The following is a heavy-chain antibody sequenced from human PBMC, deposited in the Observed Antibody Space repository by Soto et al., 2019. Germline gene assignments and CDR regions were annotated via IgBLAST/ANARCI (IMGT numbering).Heavy chain of an antibody. V-gene: IGHV4-31*03. J-gene: IGHJ4*02. Sequence: QVQLQASGPGLAKPSQTLSLTCTVSGVSISSGPYYWSWIRQFPGKGLEWIGHIYYSGRTKYNPSLQSRVSMSVETSKIQFSLRLNSVTAADTAIYYCARIYDYGDSSYFDSWGQGTLVAVSS. CDR2: IYYSGRT. CDR1: GVSISSGPYY. CDR3: ARIYDYGDSSYFDS. D-gene: IGHD4-17*01.